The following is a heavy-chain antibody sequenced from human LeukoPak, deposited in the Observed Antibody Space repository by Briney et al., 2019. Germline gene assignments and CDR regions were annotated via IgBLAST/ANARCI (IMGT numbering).Heavy chain of an antibody. CDR1: GFTFKSYW. V-gene: IGHV3-74*01. D-gene: IGHD3-22*01. Sequence: QPGGSLRLSCAASGFTFKSYWMHWVRQPPGKGLVWVSRINTDGSGTTYADSVKGRFTISRDNAKKSLYLQMNSLRAEDTAVYYCARDNYDSSGYYFDWGQGTLVTVSS. J-gene: IGHJ1*01. CDR2: INTDGSGT. CDR3: ARDNYDSSGYYFD.